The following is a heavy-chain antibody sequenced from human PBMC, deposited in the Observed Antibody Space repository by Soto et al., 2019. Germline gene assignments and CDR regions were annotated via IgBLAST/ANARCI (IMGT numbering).Heavy chain of an antibody. V-gene: IGHV3-48*02. Sequence: EVQLVESGGGLVQPGGSLRLSCAASGFTFSSYSMNWVRQAPGKGLEWVSYISSSSSTIYYADSVKGRFTISRDNAKNSLYLQMNSLRDEDTAVYYCARDRGPDTAMVDDAFDIWGQGTMVTVSS. CDR3: ARDRGPDTAMVDDAFDI. CDR1: GFTFSSYS. D-gene: IGHD5-18*01. J-gene: IGHJ3*02. CDR2: ISSSSSTI.